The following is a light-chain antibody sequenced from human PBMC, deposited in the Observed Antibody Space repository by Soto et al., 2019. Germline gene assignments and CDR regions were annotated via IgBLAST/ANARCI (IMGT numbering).Light chain of an antibody. CDR2: KAS. J-gene: IGKJ1*01. V-gene: IGKV1-5*03. CDR3: QQYNSYSPT. CDR1: QTISTW. Sequence: DIQMTQSPSTLSASVGDRVTITCRASQTISTWLAWYQQKAGKAPKVLIYKASSLQIGVPSRFSGSGSGTEFTLTISSLHPDDFATHYCQQYNSYSPTFGQGTKVDIK.